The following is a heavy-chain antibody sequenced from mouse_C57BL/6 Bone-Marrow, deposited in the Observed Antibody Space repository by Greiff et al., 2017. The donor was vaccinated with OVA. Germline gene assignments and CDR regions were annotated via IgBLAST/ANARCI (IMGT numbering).Heavy chain of an antibody. J-gene: IGHJ2*01. CDR2: INPNNGGT. Sequence: VQLKQSGPELVKPGASVKIPCKASGYTFTDYNMDWVKQSHGKSLEWIGDINPNNGGTIYNQKFKGKATLTVDKSSSTAYMELRSLTSEDTAVYYCARSRQLRRLFDYWGQGTTLTVSS. V-gene: IGHV1-18*01. CDR1: GYTFTDYN. CDR3: ARSRQLRRLFDY. D-gene: IGHD3-2*02.